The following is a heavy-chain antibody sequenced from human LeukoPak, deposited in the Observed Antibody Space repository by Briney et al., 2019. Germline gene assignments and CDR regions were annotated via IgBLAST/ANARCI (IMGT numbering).Heavy chain of an antibody. J-gene: IGHJ4*02. CDR3: ARSLRYGSGVPKFDY. CDR1: GGSISSYS. V-gene: IGHV4-59*13. D-gene: IGHD3-10*01. Sequence: SETLSLTCTVSGGSISSYSWSWIRQPPGKGLEWIGYIYFTGSTTYHPSLRSRLSMSVDASKSQFSLRLISVTAADTAVYYCARSLRYGSGVPKFDYWGQGILVTASS. CDR2: IYFTGST.